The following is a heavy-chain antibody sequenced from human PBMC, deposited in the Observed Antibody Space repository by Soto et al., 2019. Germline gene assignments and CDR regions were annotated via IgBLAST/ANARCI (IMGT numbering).Heavy chain of an antibody. CDR2: IRSNSDAM. CDR3: ARESAAVNWFDP. V-gene: IGHV3-48*02. D-gene: IGHD2-2*01. Sequence: GGSLTPSCAASGFTFITFPMSWVRLAPGKGLEWLSHIRSNSDAMYYADSVKGRFTISRDNAKNSLYLQMNSLRDEDTAVYYCARESAAVNWFDPWGQGTLVTVSS. CDR1: GFTFITFP. J-gene: IGHJ5*02.